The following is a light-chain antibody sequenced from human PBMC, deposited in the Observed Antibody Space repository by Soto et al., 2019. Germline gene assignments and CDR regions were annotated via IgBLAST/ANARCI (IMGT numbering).Light chain of an antibody. V-gene: IGKV3-15*01. CDR2: AAS. CDR3: QQYSSWPPWT. CDR1: QSVSGK. J-gene: IGKJ1*01. Sequence: ETVMTQSPSTLSVSPGERVTLSCRASQSVSGKVAWYQQKPGQPPSLLIYAASTRATGVPARFSGSGSGTEFTLTITSLQSEDFAVYFCQQYSSWPPWTFGQGTKVDIK.